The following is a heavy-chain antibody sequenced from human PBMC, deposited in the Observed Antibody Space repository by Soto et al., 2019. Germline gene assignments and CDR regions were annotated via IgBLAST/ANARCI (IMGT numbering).Heavy chain of an antibody. Sequence: KPSETLSLTCAVSGGSISSSNWWSWVRQPPGKGLEWIGEIYHSGSTNYTPPLKSRVTISVDKSKNQFSLKLSSVTAADTAVYYCARLIDTVTTYGFDYWGQGTLVTVS. J-gene: IGHJ4*02. V-gene: IGHV4-4*02. CDR2: IYHSGST. CDR1: GGSISSSNW. D-gene: IGHD4-17*01. CDR3: ARLIDTVTTYGFDY.